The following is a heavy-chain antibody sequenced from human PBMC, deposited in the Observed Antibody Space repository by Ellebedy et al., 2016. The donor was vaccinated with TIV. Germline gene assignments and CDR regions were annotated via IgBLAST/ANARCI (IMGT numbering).Heavy chain of an antibody. CDR1: GGSVSSGSYY. V-gene: IGHV4-61*01. J-gene: IGHJ4*02. D-gene: IGHD6-19*01. CDR2: ISYSGST. Sequence: SETLSLTCTVSGGSVSSGSYYWSWIRQPPGKGLEWIGYISYSGSTSYNPSLKSRVTISLDTSKNQFSLKLSSVTAADTALYYCASRYSTGWRDYWGQGTLVTVSS. CDR3: ASRYSTGWRDY.